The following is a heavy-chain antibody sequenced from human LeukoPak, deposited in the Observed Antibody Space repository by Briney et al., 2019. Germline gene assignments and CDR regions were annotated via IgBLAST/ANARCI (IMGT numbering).Heavy chain of an antibody. CDR2: IHSDGST. CDR1: GLTVSNNY. CDR3: ARDLDYFDSSGSHRRRNYFDY. V-gene: IGHV3-53*01. Sequence: SGGSLRLSCAASGLTVSNNYMTWVRQAPGKGLEWVSIIHSDGSTYYADSVKGRFTISRDNYKNTLYLQMNSLRGEDTAMYYCARDLDYFDSSGSHRRRNYFDYWGQGTLVTVSS. J-gene: IGHJ4*02. D-gene: IGHD3-22*01.